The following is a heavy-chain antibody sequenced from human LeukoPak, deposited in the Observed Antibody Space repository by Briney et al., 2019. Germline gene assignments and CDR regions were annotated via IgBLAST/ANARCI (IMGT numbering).Heavy chain of an antibody. Sequence: PGGSLRLSCAASGFTVSSNYMNWVRQAPGKGLEWVSCISGSSSSYIYYSDSVRGRFTISRDNAKNSLYLQMNSLTAEDTAVYYCARAVPGFDYWGQGTLVTVSS. J-gene: IGHJ4*02. D-gene: IGHD1-14*01. CDR1: GFTVSSNY. CDR3: ARAVPGFDY. CDR2: ISGSSSSYI. V-gene: IGHV3-21*01.